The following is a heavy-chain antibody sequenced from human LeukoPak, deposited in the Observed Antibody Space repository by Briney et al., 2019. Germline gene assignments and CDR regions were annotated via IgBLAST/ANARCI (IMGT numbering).Heavy chain of an antibody. D-gene: IGHD6-13*01. CDR1: GFTFSSYA. J-gene: IGHJ4*02. Sequence: GGSLRLSCAASGFTFSSYARSWVRQAPGKGLEGVSGISANGDTTKYADSVKGRFTISRDNSKNTVFLQMNRLRDDDTAVYYCAKEGRIAAGTGDYFDYWGQGTLVTVSS. CDR3: AKEGRIAAGTGDYFDY. CDR2: ISANGDTT. V-gene: IGHV3-23*01.